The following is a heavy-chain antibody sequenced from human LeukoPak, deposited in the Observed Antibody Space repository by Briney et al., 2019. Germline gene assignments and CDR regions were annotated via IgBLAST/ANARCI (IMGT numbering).Heavy chain of an antibody. Sequence: GGSLRLSCAASRFTFSSYAMHWVRQAPGKGLEWVAVISYDGSNKYYADSVKGRFTLSRDNSKNTLYLQMNSLRAEDTAVYYCAREGGDIVVVPAAMVPASFVYWGQRTLVTVSS. V-gene: IGHV3-30-3*01. D-gene: IGHD2-2*01. CDR2: ISYDGSNK. CDR3: AREGGDIVVVPAAMVPASFVY. CDR1: RFTFSSYA. J-gene: IGHJ4*02.